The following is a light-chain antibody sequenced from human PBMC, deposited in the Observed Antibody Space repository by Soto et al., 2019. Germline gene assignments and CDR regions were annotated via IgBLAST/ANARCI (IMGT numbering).Light chain of an antibody. V-gene: IGKV1-5*03. Sequence: DIQMTQSPSTLSASVGDRVTITCRASQSISTWLAWYQQKPGKAPKLLIYKASSLRNGVPSRFSGSGYGTECTLTIYSLQPDDFASYYCQQYNGYPHTVGQGTKLEIK. J-gene: IGKJ2*01. CDR2: KAS. CDR3: QQYNGYPHT. CDR1: QSISTW.